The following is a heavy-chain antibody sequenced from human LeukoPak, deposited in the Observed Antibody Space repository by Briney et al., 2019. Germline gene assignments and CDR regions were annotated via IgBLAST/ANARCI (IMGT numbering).Heavy chain of an antibody. J-gene: IGHJ5*02. CDR2: IYSDGST. CDR1: GFAVSTNY. Sequence: TGGSLRLSCAASGFAVSTNYPSWVRQAPGKGLEWVSVIYSDGSTYYTDSVKGRFTISRDNSKNTLYLQMNSLRPEDTAVYYCARDQRSESYYPWGWFDPWGQGTLVTVSS. CDR3: ARDQRSESYYPWGWFDP. D-gene: IGHD1-26*01. V-gene: IGHV3-66*02.